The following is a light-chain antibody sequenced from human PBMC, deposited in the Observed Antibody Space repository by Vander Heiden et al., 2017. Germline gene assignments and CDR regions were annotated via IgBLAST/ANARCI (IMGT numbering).Light chain of an antibody. V-gene: IGKV4-1*01. CDR3: QQYYSIPFT. Sequence: DIAMTQSPDFLAVSLGERATINCKSSQTVLNSSKNKHNLAWYQQKPGQSPKLLFYWASSRQSGVPDRFSGSGSGTDFTLTISSLQAEDVAVYYCQQYYSIPFTFGHETKVGI. J-gene: IGKJ3*01. CDR1: QTVLNSSKNKHN. CDR2: WAS.